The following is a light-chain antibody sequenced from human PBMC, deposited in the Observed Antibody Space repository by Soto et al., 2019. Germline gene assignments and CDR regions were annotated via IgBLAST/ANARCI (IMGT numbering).Light chain of an antibody. CDR3: HCYASRRSGKVV. CDR2: GNS. CDR1: SSNIGAGYY. Sequence: QSVLTQPPSVSGAPGQRVTISCTGSSSNIGAGYYVHWYQQLPGTAPKLLIYGNSNRPSGVPDRFSGSKSGTSASLAITGFQAEDEADYDCHCYASRRSGKVVFGRGTKLTVL. J-gene: IGLJ2*01. V-gene: IGLV1-40*01.